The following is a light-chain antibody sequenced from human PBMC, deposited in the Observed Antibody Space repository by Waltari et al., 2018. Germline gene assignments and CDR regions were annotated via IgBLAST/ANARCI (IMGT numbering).Light chain of an antibody. Sequence: IQLTQSPYSLAASVGDSDTITCRARPGIVNFLAWYQQKPGKVPRLLISSASTLQSGVPPRFSGSGSGTEFTLTITGLQPEDVAAYYCQKYKTSPLIFGEGTKVEIK. CDR2: SAS. CDR3: QKYKTSPLI. V-gene: IGKV1-27*01. J-gene: IGKJ4*01. CDR1: PGIVNF.